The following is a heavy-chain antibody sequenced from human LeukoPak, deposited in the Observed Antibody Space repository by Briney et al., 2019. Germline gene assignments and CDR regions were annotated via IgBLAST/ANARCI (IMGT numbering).Heavy chain of an antibody. CDR1: GFTVSSNY. CDR2: IYSGGST. J-gene: IGHJ4*02. D-gene: IGHD6-19*01. CDR3: AKVRGQWLASFDY. Sequence: PGGSLRLSCAASGFTVSSNYMSWVRQAPGKGLEWVSVIYSGGSTYYADSVKGRFTISRDNSKNTLYLQMNSLRAEDTAVYYCAKVRGQWLASFDYWGQGTLVTVSS. V-gene: IGHV3-53*01.